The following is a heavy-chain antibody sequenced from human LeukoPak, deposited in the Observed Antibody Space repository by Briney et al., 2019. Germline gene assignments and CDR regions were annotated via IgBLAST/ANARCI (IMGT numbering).Heavy chain of an antibody. CDR1: GFTFSTYW. CDR3: ASQKVGATDY. Sequence: GGSLRLSCAASGFTFSTYWMSWVRQAPGKGLDCVANIKQDGSEKYYVDSVKGRFTISRDNAKNSLYLQMNNLRAEDTAVYYCASQKVGATDYWGQGALVTVSS. D-gene: IGHD1-26*01. J-gene: IGHJ4*02. CDR2: IKQDGSEK. V-gene: IGHV3-7*01.